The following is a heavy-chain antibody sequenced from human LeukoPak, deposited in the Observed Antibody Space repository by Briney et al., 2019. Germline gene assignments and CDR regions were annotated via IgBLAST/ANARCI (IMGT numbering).Heavy chain of an antibody. V-gene: IGHV3-20*04. Sequence: PGGSLRLSCAASGFTFHDHGMSWVRQPPGKGLEWVSALNWNGDHTGYADSVKGRFTISRDNSKNTLYLQMNSLRAEDTAVYYCAKDQDYYDSSGYVPYAIDIWGQGTMVTVSS. CDR3: AKDQDYYDSSGYVPYAIDI. J-gene: IGHJ3*02. CDR2: LNWNGDHT. D-gene: IGHD3-22*01. CDR1: GFTFHDHG.